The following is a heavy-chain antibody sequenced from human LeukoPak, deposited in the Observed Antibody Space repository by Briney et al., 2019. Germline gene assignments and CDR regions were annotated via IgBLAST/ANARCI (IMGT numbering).Heavy chain of an antibody. Sequence: SETLSLTCTVSGGSISSYYWGWIRQPPGKGLEWIGSIYHSGSTYYNPSLKSRVTISVDTSKNQFSLKLSSVTAADTAVYYCAREIEGTGYSSGWYSGGDFDYWGQGTLVTVSS. CDR1: GGSISSYY. CDR2: IYHSGST. CDR3: AREIEGTGYSSGWYSGGDFDY. D-gene: IGHD6-19*01. V-gene: IGHV4-38-2*02. J-gene: IGHJ4*02.